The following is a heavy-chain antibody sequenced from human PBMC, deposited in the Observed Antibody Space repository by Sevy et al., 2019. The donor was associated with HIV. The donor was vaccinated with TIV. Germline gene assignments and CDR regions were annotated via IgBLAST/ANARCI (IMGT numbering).Heavy chain of an antibody. J-gene: IGHJ4*02. D-gene: IGHD6-19*01. CDR3: AKECTQLSDWYGELDY. V-gene: IGHV3-23*01. CDR2: VSISGPNT. Sequence: GGSLRLSCAASGFTFSNYAMSWVRQAPGKGLEWVSSVSISGPNTYYADSVKGRFTISRDNSKNTMYLQMNSLRAEDTAVYYCAKECTQLSDWYGELDYWGQGSLVTVSS. CDR1: GFTFSNYA.